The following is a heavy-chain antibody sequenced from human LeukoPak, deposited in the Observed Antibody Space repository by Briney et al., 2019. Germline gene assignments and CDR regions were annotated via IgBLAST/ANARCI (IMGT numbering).Heavy chain of an antibody. CDR3: AKDSEDDFGDYLDY. Sequence: SGGSLRLSCAASGFTFSSYGMSWVRQAPGKGLKWVSAISGSGGRTYYADSVKGRFTISRDNSKNTLSLQMNSLRAEDTAVYYCAKDSEDDFGDYLDYWGQGTLVTVSS. CDR1: GFTFSSYG. CDR2: ISGSGGRT. V-gene: IGHV3-23*01. J-gene: IGHJ4*02. D-gene: IGHD4-17*01.